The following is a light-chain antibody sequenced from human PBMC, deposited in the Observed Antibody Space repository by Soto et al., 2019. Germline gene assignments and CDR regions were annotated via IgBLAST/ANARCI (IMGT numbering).Light chain of an antibody. V-gene: IGKV1-27*01. CDR3: QKYNSAPRT. Sequence: DIQMTQSPSSLSASVGDRVTITCRASQGISNYLAWYQQKPGKVPKLLLYAASTLQSGVPSRFSGSGSGTDFTLTISGLQPEDVATYYCQKYNSAPRTFGPGTKVDIK. CDR1: QGISNY. J-gene: IGKJ3*01. CDR2: AAS.